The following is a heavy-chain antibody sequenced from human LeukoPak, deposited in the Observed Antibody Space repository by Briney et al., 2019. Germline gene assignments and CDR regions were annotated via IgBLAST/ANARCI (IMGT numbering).Heavy chain of an antibody. J-gene: IGHJ3*02. D-gene: IGHD1-26*01. CDR1: GFTFSSYW. CDR2: IKQDGSVK. CDR3: ARDWGSSGALDI. V-gene: IGHV3-7*04. Sequence: GGSLRPSCAASGFTFSSYWMNWVRQAPGKGLEWVANIKQDGSVKYYVDSVKGRFTISRDSAKNSLYLQINSLRAEDTAVYYCARDWGSSGALDIWGQGTLVTVSS.